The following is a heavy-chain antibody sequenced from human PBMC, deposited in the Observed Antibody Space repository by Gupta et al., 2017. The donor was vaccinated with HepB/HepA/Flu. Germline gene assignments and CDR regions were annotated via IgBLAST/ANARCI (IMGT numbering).Heavy chain of an antibody. Sequence: QVQLVESGGGVVQPGRSLRLSCAASGFTFSSYGMHWVRQAPGKGLEWVAVIWYDGSNKYYADSVKGRFTISRDNSKNTLYLQMNSLRAEDTAVYYCARDSYALGLRSPGVARRRGGYFDYWGQGTLVTVSS. CDR3: ARDSYALGLRSPGVARRRGGYFDY. D-gene: IGHD5/OR15-5a*01. CDR2: IWYDGSNK. V-gene: IGHV3-33*01. J-gene: IGHJ4*02. CDR1: GFTFSSYG.